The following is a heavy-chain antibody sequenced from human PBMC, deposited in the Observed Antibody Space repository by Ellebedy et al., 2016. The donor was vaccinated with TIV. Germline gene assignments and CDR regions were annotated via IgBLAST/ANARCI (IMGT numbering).Heavy chain of an antibody. Sequence: GGSLRLSXAASGFTFTNYAMHWVRQALGKGLEWVAVIWHDGSHTYHADILRGRFTISRDTSTNTLYLQMNSLRAEDTALYFCARDYQNGMDVWGQGTTVTVSS. V-gene: IGHV3-33*08. CDR2: IWHDGSHT. D-gene: IGHD2-2*01. CDR3: ARDYQNGMDV. J-gene: IGHJ6*02. CDR1: GFTFTNYA.